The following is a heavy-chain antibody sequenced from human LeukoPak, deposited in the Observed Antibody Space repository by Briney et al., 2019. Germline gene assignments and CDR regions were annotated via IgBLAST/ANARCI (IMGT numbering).Heavy chain of an antibody. V-gene: IGHV1-69*05. CDR3: ARGTSSSRGNSRENWFDP. CDR2: IIPIFGTA. Sequence: SVKVSCKASGGTFSSYAISWVRQAPGQGLEWMGGIIPIFGTANYAQKFQGRVTITTDESTSTAYMELSSLRSEDTAVYYCARGTSSSRGNSRENWFDPWGQGTLVTVSS. D-gene: IGHD6-6*01. J-gene: IGHJ5*02. CDR1: GGTFSSYA.